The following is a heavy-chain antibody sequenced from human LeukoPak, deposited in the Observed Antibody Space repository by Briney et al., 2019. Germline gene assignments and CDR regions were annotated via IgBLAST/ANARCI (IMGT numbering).Heavy chain of an antibody. CDR1: GFTFSSYA. J-gene: IGHJ3*02. CDR3: ARAAQKVVVVAGNAFDI. Sequence: GGSLRVSCAASGFTFSSYAMHWVRQAPGKGLEWVAVISYDGSNKYYADSVKGRFTISRDNSKNTLYLQMNSLRAEDTAVYYCARAAQKVVVVAGNAFDIWGQGTMVTVSS. CDR2: ISYDGSNK. D-gene: IGHD2-15*01. V-gene: IGHV3-30-3*01.